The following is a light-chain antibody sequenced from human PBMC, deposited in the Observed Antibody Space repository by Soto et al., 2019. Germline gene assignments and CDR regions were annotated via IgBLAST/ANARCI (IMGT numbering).Light chain of an antibody. V-gene: IGKV1-5*03. CDR2: KAS. J-gene: IGKJ2*01. CDR3: QQYHSYSPVP. Sequence: DIQMTQSPSTLSASVGDRVIITCRASQSISNWLAWYQKKPGKAPNLLISKASSLQSGVPSRFSGSGSGTEFTLTISSLQPDDFATYYCQQYHSYSPVPLGQGTKLEIK. CDR1: QSISNW.